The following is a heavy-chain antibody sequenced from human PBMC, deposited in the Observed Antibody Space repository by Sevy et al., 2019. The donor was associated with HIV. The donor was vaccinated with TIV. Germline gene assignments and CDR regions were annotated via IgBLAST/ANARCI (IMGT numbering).Heavy chain of an antibody. CDR3: AGGRPNYSSAMDV. J-gene: IGHJ6*02. CDR1: GDSISSYY. CDR2: LYYSGST. Sequence: SETLSLTCTVSGDSISSYYCSWIRQPPGKGLEWIGYLYYSGSTNYNPSLKSRLTISADRSKNQFSLKLTSVTAADTAVYYCAGGRPNYSSAMDVWGQGTTVTVSS. D-gene: IGHD3-16*01. V-gene: IGHV4-59*01.